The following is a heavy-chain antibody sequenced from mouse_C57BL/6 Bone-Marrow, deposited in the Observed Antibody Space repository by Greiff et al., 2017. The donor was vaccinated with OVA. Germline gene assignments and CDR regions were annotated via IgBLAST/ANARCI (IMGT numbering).Heavy chain of an antibody. CDR3: TLYSFAY. J-gene: IGHJ3*01. CDR1: GFNIKDDY. D-gene: IGHD2-1*01. CDR2: IDPENGDT. V-gene: IGHV14-4*01. Sequence: EVQLQESGAELVRPGASVKLSCTASGFNIKDDYMHWVKQRPEQGLEWIGWIDPENGDTEYASKFQGKATITADTSSNTAYLQLSSLTSEDTAVYYCTLYSFAYWGQGTLVTVSA.